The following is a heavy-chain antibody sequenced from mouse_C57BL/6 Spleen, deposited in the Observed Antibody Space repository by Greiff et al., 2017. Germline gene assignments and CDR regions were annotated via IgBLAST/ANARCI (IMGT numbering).Heavy chain of an antibody. CDR2: ISSGGSYT. CDR3: ARNEDDYGGGGFAY. Sequence: EVQGVESGGDLVKPGGSLKLSCAASGFTFSSYGMSWVRQTPDKRLEWVATISSGGSYTYYPDSVKGRFTISRDNAKNTLYLQMSSLKSEDTAMYYCARNEDDYGGGGFAYWGQGTLVTVSA. J-gene: IGHJ3*01. CDR1: GFTFSSYG. V-gene: IGHV5-6*01. D-gene: IGHD2-4*01.